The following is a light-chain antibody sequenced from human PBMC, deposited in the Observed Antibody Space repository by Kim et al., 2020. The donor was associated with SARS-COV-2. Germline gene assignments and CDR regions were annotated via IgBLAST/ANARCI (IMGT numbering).Light chain of an antibody. CDR3: QQFNDWYS. V-gene: IGKV3-15*01. CDR1: QSISVN. CDR2: DAS. J-gene: IGKJ2*03. Sequence: LSASPGERATLSCRASQSISVNLAWYQQKPGQAPRLLIHDASTRATGIPARFSGSGSGTEFTLTISSLQSEDSAVYYCQQFNDWYSFGQGTKLEI.